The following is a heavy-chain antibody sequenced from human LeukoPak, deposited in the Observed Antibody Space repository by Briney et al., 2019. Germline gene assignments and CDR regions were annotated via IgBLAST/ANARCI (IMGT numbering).Heavy chain of an antibody. V-gene: IGHV1-69*13. D-gene: IGHD3-10*01. Sequence: SVKVSCKASGGTFSSYAISWVRQAPGQGLEWMGGIIPIFGTANYAQKFQGRVTITADESTSTAYMELSSLRSEDTAVYYCARAGWFGELLYYFDYWGQGTLVTVSP. J-gene: IGHJ4*02. CDR1: GGTFSSYA. CDR3: ARAGWFGELLYYFDY. CDR2: IIPIFGTA.